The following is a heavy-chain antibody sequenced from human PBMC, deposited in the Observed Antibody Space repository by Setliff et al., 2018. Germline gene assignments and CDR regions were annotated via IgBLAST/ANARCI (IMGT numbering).Heavy chain of an antibody. J-gene: IGHJ6*02. V-gene: IGHV3-48*03. CDR2: ISGSGSTI. CDR3: ARRLPYYGMDV. Sequence: GGSLRLSCAASGFTFSSYEMDWVRQAPGKGLEWISYISGSGSTIYYADSVKGRFTISKDNAKNSLYLQMNNLRAEDTALYFCARRLPYYGMDVWGQGTTVTVSS. CDR1: GFTFSSYE. D-gene: IGHD2-15*01.